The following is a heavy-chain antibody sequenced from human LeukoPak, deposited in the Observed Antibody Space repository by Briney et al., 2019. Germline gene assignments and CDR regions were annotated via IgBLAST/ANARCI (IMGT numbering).Heavy chain of an antibody. CDR1: GYTFSRYA. V-gene: IGHV1-69*13. J-gene: IGHJ4*02. CDR3: RYSSSGLDY. Sequence: GASVKVSCKASGYTFSRYAVSWVRQAPGQGLEWMGGIIPIFGTADYAQKFQGRVTITADESTSTAYMELSSLRSEDTAVYYCRYSSSGLDYWGQGTLVTVSS. CDR2: IIPIFGTA. D-gene: IGHD6-13*01.